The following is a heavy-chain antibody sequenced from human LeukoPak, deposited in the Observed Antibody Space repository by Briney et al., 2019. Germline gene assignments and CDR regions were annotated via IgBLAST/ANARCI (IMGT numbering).Heavy chain of an antibody. D-gene: IGHD5-12*01. CDR2: IYSGGST. V-gene: IGHV3-53*01. CDR3: ARKIVATIGAYYFDY. J-gene: IGHJ4*02. Sequence: GGSLRLSCAASGFTFSNYWMHWVRQAPGKGLEWVSVIYSGGSTYYADSVKGRFTISRDNSKNTLYLQMNSLRAEDTAVYYCARKIVATIGAYYFDYWGQGTLVTVSS. CDR1: GFTFSNYW.